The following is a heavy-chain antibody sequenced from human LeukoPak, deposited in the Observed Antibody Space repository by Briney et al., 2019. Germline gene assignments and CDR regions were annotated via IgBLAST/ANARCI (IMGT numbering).Heavy chain of an antibody. J-gene: IGHJ4*02. CDR2: ISAYSGNT. V-gene: IGHV1-18*04. CDR3: ARFRSSSLPLYYFDY. Sequence: ASVKVSCKASGYTFTSNGISWVRQAPGQGLEWMGWISAYSGNTNYAQKFQGRVTMTTDTSTSTAYMELRSLRSDDTAVYYCARFRSSSLPLYYFDYWGQGTLVTVSS. D-gene: IGHD6-6*01. CDR1: GYTFTSNG.